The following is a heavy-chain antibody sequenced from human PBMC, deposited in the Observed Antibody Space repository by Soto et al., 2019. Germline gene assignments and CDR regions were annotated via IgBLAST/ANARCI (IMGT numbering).Heavy chain of an antibody. CDR2: FSPNGDST. Sequence: EVQLLESGGGLVQPGGAPGPAWCGLGFTLNHFALNWVRPGPGGGLRGGSIFSPNGDSTYYAESVKGRFTISRDNSQNTVFLQMNSLRAEDTAIYFCAKVRLTDYLRYAPHLWGQGTLVTVSS. D-gene: IGHD2-8*01. CDR1: GFTLNHFA. J-gene: IGHJ3*01. V-gene: IGHV3-23*01. CDR3: AKVRLTDYLRYAPHL.